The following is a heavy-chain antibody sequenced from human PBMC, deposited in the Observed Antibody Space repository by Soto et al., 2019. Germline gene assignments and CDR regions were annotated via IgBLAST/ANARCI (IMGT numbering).Heavy chain of an antibody. CDR1: GGSISGYY. V-gene: IGHV4-59*01. D-gene: IGHD3-22*01. CDR2: IYYSGST. J-gene: IGHJ6*02. Sequence: SETLSLTCTVSGGSISGYYWGWIRQPPGKGLEWMGYIYYSGSTNYNPSLKSRVTISGDTSKNQLSLKLSSVTAADTAVYYCARDYYYDSRGYPGAYYYGMDVWGQGTTVTVSS. CDR3: ARDYYYDSRGYPGAYYYGMDV.